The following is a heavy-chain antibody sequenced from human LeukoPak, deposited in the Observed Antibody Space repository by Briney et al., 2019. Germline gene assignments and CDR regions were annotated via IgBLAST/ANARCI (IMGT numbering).Heavy chain of an antibody. J-gene: IGHJ4*02. Sequence: GASVKVSCLASGYTFTGYYIHWVRQAPGQGLEWMGWINPNSGGTNYAQKFQCRVSMARDTSTSTAYMELSRLRSDDTAVSYRARRYSSGWRTFDCWGQGTLVTVSS. CDR3: ARRYSSGWRTFDC. CDR2: INPNSGGT. D-gene: IGHD6-19*01. V-gene: IGHV1-2*02. CDR1: GYTFTGYY.